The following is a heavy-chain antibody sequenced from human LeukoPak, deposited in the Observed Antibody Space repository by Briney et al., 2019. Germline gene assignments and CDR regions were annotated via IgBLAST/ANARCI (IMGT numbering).Heavy chain of an antibody. CDR1: GFIFNTNG. J-gene: IGHJ4*02. V-gene: IGHV3-23*01. D-gene: IGHD1-1*01. Sequence: PGGSLRLSCALSGFIFNTNGMSWVRQSPGKGLEWLATIAGGDESTYYADCVKGRFAISRDNSKNTVFLHMNSLRVEDTAVYYCARGVYWSLDYWGQGTPVTVSS. CDR3: ARGVYWSLDY. CDR2: IAGGDEST.